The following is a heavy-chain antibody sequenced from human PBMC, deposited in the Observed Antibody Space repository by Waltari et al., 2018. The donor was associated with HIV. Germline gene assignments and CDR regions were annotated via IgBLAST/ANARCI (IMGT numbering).Heavy chain of an antibody. V-gene: IGHV4-61*03. CDR3: ARVVASAGLRFDR. J-gene: IGHJ5*02. CDR2: IDYTGRA. CDR1: GDPVGRGSFY. Sequence: QVQLQESGPGLVKPSETLSLTCSVSGDPVGRGSFYWSWMRQPPGKGLEWIGNIDYTGRANYNPSLKTRVTISADTSKNHLSLKLTSVTAGDTAIYYCARVVASAGLRFDRWGQGSLVTVSS. D-gene: IGHD2-21*01.